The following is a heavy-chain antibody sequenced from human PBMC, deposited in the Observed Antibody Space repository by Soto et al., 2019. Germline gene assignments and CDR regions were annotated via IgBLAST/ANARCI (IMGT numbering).Heavy chain of an antibody. CDR1: EFAFSTYE. CDR3: AREYSIHNVGYTMGLGMDV. CDR2: IWFDGNKK. D-gene: IGHD5-18*01. V-gene: IGHV3-33*01. Sequence: GGSLRLSCVASEFAFSTYEMHWVRQAPGKGLEWVAVIWFDGNKKYYADSVKGRFSISRDNSKNTLYLQMNSLRVEDTAVYFCAREYSIHNVGYTMGLGMDVWGHGTTVTVSS. J-gene: IGHJ6*02.